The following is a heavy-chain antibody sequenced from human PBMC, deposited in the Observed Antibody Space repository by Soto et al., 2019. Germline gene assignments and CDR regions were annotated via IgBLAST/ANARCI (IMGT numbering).Heavy chain of an antibody. CDR1: GFTFSSYG. Sequence: GGSLRLSCAASGFTFSSYGMHWVRQAPGKGLEWVAVISYDGSNKYYADSVKGRFTISRDNSKNTLYLQMNSLRAEDTAVYYCAKVLYYYDSSGYYDYWGQGTLVTVSS. V-gene: IGHV3-30*18. D-gene: IGHD3-22*01. CDR3: AKVLYYYDSSGYYDY. J-gene: IGHJ4*02. CDR2: ISYDGSNK.